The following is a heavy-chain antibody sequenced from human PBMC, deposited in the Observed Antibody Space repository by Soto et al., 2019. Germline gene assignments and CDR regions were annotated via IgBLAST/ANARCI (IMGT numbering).Heavy chain of an antibody. CDR1: GYAFTGYY. V-gene: IGHV1-2*02. CDR3: ATRYSYVHFWGHLYYGMDV. J-gene: IGHJ6*02. D-gene: IGHD5-18*01. Sequence: ASVKVSCKSSGYAFTGYYIHWVRQAPGQGLEWMGWINPNSGDTNYAQKFQGRVTMTRDTSFSTAYMELSSLRSDDTAVYYCATRYSYVHFWGHLYYGMDVLGQGPRSPSP. CDR2: INPNSGDT.